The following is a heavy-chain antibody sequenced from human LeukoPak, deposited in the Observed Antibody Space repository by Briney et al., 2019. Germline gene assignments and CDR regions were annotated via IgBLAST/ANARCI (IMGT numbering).Heavy chain of an antibody. J-gene: IGHJ4*02. V-gene: IGHV3-21*01. D-gene: IGHD2-15*01. CDR2: ISSSSSYT. Sequence: GGSLRLSCAASGFTSSSNSMNWVRQVQGHGLEWVASISSSSSYTYYADSVKGRLTISRDNAKNSLYLQMNRLRAEDTAVYSRARGIVAVANIDYWGQGTLVTVSS. CDR1: GFTSSSNS. CDR3: ARGIVAVANIDY.